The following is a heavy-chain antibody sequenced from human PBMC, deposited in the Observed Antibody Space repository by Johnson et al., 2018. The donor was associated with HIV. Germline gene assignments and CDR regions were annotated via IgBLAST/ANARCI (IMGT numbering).Heavy chain of an antibody. CDR2: ISYDGSNK. Sequence: AVISYDGSNKYYVDSVKGRFTISRDSSKNTLYLQMNSLRVEDTAVYYCARSGGYPNAFDMWGQGTLVTVPA. D-gene: IGHD6-13*01. V-gene: IGHV3-33*05. CDR3: ARSGGYPNAFDM. J-gene: IGHJ3*02.